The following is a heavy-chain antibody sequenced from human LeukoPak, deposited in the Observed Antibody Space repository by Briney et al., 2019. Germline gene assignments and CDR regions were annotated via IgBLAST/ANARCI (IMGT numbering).Heavy chain of an antibody. D-gene: IGHD5-24*01. CDR1: GFTFSNYA. CDR2: ISYDGSNK. Sequence: TGGSLRLSCAASGFTFSNYAMHWVRQAPGKGLEWVTFISYDGSNKHYADSVQGRFTISRDNSKNTLYLQMNSLRPEDTAVYYCARARFGYNRGPFDYWGQGILVTVSS. CDR3: ARARFGYNRGPFDY. V-gene: IGHV3-30-3*01. J-gene: IGHJ4*02.